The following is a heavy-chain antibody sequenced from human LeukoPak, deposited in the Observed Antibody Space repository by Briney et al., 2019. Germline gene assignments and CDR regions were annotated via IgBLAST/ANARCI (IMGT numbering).Heavy chain of an antibody. CDR3: ARDFVRVDYCDEYYFDY. J-gene: IGHJ4*02. D-gene: IGHD4-17*01. Sequence: ASVRVSCKASGYTFTRYGISWVRQAPGQGLEWMGWISAYNGNTNYAQKLQGRVTMTTDTSTSTAYMELRSLRSDDTAVYYCARDFVRVDYCDEYYFDYWGQGTLVTVSS. V-gene: IGHV1-18*01. CDR2: ISAYNGNT. CDR1: GYTFTRYG.